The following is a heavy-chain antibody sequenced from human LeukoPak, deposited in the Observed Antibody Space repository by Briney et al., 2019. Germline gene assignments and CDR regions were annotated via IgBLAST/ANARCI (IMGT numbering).Heavy chain of an antibody. D-gene: IGHD3-10*01. CDR1: GGSISSYY. Sequence: SETLSLTCTVSGGSISSYYWSWIRQPPGRGLEWIGYIYYSGSTNYNPSLKSRVTISVDTSKNQFPLKLSSVTAADTAVYYCARRVYGSGSYYFDYWGQGTLVTVSS. V-gene: IGHV4-59*08. CDR2: IYYSGST. CDR3: ARRVYGSGSYYFDY. J-gene: IGHJ4*02.